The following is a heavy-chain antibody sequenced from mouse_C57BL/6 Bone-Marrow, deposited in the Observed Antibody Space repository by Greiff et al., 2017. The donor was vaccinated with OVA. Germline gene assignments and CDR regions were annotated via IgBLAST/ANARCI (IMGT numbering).Heavy chain of an antibody. CDR1: GYTFTSYW. D-gene: IGHD1-1*01. Sequence: QVQLKQPGAELVKPGASVKMSCKASGYTFTSYWITWVKQRPGQGLEWIGDIYPGSGSTNYTEKFKSKATLTVDTSSSTAYMQLSSLTSEDSAVYYCARRYYGSSYWYFDVWGTGTTVTVSS. CDR3: ARRYYGSSYWYFDV. CDR2: IYPGSGST. J-gene: IGHJ1*03. V-gene: IGHV1-55*01.